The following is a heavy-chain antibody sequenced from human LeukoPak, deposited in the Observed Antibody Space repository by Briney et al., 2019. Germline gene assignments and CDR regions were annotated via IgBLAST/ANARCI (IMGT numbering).Heavy chain of an antibody. CDR3: ARDYAIAAAGPPSN. D-gene: IGHD6-13*01. V-gene: IGHV1-18*01. CDR2: ISAYNGNT. Sequence: ASVKVSCKASGYTFTSYGISWVRQAPGQGLAWMGWISAYNGNTNYAQKLQCRVTMPTDTSTSTAYMELRSLRSDDTAVYYCARDYAIAAAGPPSNWGQGTLVTVSS. CDR1: GYTFTSYG. J-gene: IGHJ4*02.